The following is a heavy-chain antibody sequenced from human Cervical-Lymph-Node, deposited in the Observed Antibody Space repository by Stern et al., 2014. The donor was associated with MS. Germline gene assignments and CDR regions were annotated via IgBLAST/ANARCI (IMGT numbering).Heavy chain of an antibody. CDR2: LYYSGST. J-gene: IGHJ4*02. D-gene: IGHD3-16*02. V-gene: IGHV4-59*01. Sequence: QVQLQESGPGLVKPSETLSLMCSVSSGFIGNNYWSWIRQPPGKGLEWIGHLYYSGSTYYNPSLNSRVTISLDTSKTQLSLRLSSVPAADTAVYYCARAGPYDYIWGNFRHRAFYFDSWGQGALFTVSS. CDR3: ARAGPYDYIWGNFRHRAFYFDS. CDR1: SGFIGNNY.